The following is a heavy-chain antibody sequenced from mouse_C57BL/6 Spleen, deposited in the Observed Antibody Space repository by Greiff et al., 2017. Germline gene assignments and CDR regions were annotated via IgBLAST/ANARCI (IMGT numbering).Heavy chain of an antibody. CDR3: ARSGTVDYFDY. CDR2: IYPGDGDT. V-gene: IGHV1-80*01. J-gene: IGHJ2*01. CDR1: GYAFSSYW. D-gene: IGHD1-1*01. Sequence: QVQLKESGAELVKPGASVKISCKASGYAFSSYWMNWVKQRPGKGLEWIGQIYPGDGDTNYNGKFKGKATLTADKSSSTAYMQLSSLTSEDSAVYFCARSGTVDYFDYWGQGTTLTVSS.